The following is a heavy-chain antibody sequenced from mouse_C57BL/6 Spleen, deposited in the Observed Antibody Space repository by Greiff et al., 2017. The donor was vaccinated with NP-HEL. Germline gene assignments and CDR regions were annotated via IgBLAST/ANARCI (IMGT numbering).Heavy chain of an antibody. Sequence: QVQLQQPGAELVKPGASVKLSCKASGYTFTSYWMQWVKQRPGQGLEWIGELDPSDSYTNYNQKFTGKATLTVDTSSSTAYMQLSSLTSEDSAVYYCARRGTVVARDYWGQGTTLTVSS. J-gene: IGHJ2*01. CDR1: GYTFTSYW. CDR3: ARRGTVVARDY. V-gene: IGHV1-50*01. D-gene: IGHD1-1*01. CDR2: LDPSDSYT.